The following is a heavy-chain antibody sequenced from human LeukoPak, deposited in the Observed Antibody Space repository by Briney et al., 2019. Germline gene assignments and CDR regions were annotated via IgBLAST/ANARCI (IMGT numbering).Heavy chain of an antibody. D-gene: IGHD6-13*01. CDR3: VRVFNGYSL. V-gene: IGHV1-8*01. J-gene: IGHJ4*02. CDR1: GYTFTSYD. Sequence: ASVKVSCKASGYTFTSYDINWVRQATGQGLEWMGWMKPKSGNTGYAQKFQGRVTMARNTSITTAYMELSSLRSEDTAVYYCVRVFNGYSLWGQGTLVTVSS. CDR2: MKPKSGNT.